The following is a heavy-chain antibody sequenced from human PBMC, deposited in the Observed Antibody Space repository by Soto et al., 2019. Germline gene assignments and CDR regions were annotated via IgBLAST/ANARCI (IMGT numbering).Heavy chain of an antibody. V-gene: IGHV4-39*01. CDR1: GGSISSSSYF. CDR2: IYYSGST. D-gene: IGHD3-3*01. J-gene: IGHJ4*02. Sequence: SETLSRTCTVSGGSISSSSYFWGWIRQPPGKRLEWIGIIYYSGSTYYNPSLRSRVTISVDTSKNQVSLRLTSVTAADTAVYYCARQPYDFWSGKSYYFDYWGQGTLVTAS. CDR3: ARQPYDFWSGKSYYFDY.